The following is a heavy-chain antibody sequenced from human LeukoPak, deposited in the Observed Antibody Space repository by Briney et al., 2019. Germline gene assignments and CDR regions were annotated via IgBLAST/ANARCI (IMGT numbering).Heavy chain of an antibody. CDR1: GYSISSGYY. D-gene: IGHD3-22*01. CDR3: ARGPARYYDSSGYYYDGAFDI. CDR2: IYHSGST. Sequence: SETLSLTCTVSGYSISSGYYWGWIRQPPGKGLEWIGSIYHSGSTYYNPSLKSRVTISVDTSKNQFSLKLSSVTAADTAVYYCARGPARYYDSSGYYYDGAFDIWGQGTMVTVSS. J-gene: IGHJ3*02. V-gene: IGHV4-38-2*02.